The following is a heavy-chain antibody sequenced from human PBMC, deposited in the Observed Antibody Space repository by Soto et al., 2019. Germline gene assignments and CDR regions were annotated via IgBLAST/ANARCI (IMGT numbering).Heavy chain of an antibody. D-gene: IGHD3-10*01. CDR3: AGGLWFGESYYYYGTDV. V-gene: IGHV3-30*03. CDR1: GFTFSSYG. J-gene: IGHJ6*02. Sequence: GGSLRLSCAASGFTFSSYGMHWVRQAPGKGLEWVAVISYDGSNKYYADSVKGRFTISRDNSKNTLYLQMNSLRAEDTAVYYCAGGLWFGESYYYYGTDVWGQGTTVTVSS. CDR2: ISYDGSNK.